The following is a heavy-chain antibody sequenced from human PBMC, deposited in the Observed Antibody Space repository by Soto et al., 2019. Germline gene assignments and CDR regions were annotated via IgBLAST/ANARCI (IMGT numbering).Heavy chain of an antibody. V-gene: IGHV4-61*01. CDR1: GGSVSSGSYY. Sequence: PSETLSLTCTVSGGSVSSGSYYWCWIRQPPGKGLQWIGYIYYSGSTNYNPSLKSRVSMSVDKSKNEFSLSLTSVTAADTAVYYCATLPPRIVVVFTEMPTWGQGILVTVSS. CDR2: IYYSGST. J-gene: IGHJ5*02. CDR3: ATLPPRIVVVFTEMPT. D-gene: IGHD2-21*01.